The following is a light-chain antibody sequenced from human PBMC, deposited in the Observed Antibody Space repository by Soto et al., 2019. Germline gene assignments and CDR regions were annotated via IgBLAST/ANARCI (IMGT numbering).Light chain of an antibody. V-gene: IGKV3-20*01. CDR3: QQYGNSIPIT. J-gene: IGKJ5*01. CDR2: GAS. CDR1: QSVSSSY. Sequence: IVLTQSPGTLSLSPGERATLSCRASQSVSSSYLAWYQQQPRQAHRLLIYGASSRATGIPDRFSGSGCGTDFTLTTSRLEPEDFAVYYCQQYGNSIPITFGQGTRLEIK.